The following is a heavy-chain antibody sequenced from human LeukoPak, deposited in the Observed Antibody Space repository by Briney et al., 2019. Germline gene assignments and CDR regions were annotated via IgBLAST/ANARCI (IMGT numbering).Heavy chain of an antibody. D-gene: IGHD6-6*01. Sequence: SETLSLTCTVSGGSISSSTYYWGWIRQPPGKGLEWIGSINYSGNTYYNPSLKSRVTISVDTSKNQFSLRLSSVTAADTAVYYCASPTISSSTYDYWGQGTLVTVSS. CDR1: GGSISSSTYY. CDR3: ASPTISSSTYDY. CDR2: INYSGNT. V-gene: IGHV4-39*01. J-gene: IGHJ4*02.